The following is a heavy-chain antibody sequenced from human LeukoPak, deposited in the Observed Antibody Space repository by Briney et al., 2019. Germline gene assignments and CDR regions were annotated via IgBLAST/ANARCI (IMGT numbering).Heavy chain of an antibody. CDR3: ARPNPYYYDSSGYYYSTGAFDI. CDR2: ISSSGSTI. Sequence: GGSLRLSCAASGFTFSSYEMNWVRQAPGKGLEWVSYISSSGSTIYYADSVKGRFTISRDNAKNSLYLQMNSLRAEDTAVYYCARPNPYYYDSSGYYYSTGAFDIWGQGTVVTVSS. J-gene: IGHJ3*02. D-gene: IGHD3-22*01. CDR1: GFTFSSYE. V-gene: IGHV3-48*03.